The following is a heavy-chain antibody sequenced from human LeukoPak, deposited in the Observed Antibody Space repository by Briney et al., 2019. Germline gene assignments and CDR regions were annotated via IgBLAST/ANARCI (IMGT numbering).Heavy chain of an antibody. D-gene: IGHD3-22*01. CDR1: GYTFTSYA. CDR3: ARVYYYDSSGYYSLTRYYYYYMDV. J-gene: IGHJ6*03. Sequence: ASVKVSCKASGYTFTSYAMNWVRQAPGQGLEWMGWINTNTGNPTYAQGFTGRFVFSLDTSVSTAYLQISSLKAEDTAVYYCARVYYYDSSGYYSLTRYYYYYMDVWGKGTTVTASS. V-gene: IGHV7-4-1*02. CDR2: INTNTGNP.